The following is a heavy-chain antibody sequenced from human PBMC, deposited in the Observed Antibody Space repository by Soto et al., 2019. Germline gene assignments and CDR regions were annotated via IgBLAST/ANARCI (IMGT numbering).Heavy chain of an antibody. CDR2: INPNIGGT. D-gene: IGHD3-9*01. J-gene: IGHJ6*02. Sequence: ASVKVSCKASGYTFTGYYMHWVRQAPGQGLEWMGWINPNIGGTNYAQKFQGRVTMTRDTSISTAYMELSRLRSDDTAVYYCARASHYDILTGYYLYYYGMDVWGQGTTVTVSS. V-gene: IGHV1-2*02. CDR3: ARASHYDILTGYYLYYYGMDV. CDR1: GYTFTGYY.